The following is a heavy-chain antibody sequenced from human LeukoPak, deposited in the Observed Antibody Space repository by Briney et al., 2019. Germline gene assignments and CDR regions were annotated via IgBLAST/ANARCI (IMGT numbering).Heavy chain of an antibody. CDR1: GGSISSGSYY. CDR2: IYTSGST. V-gene: IGHV4-61*02. D-gene: IGHD2-15*01. CDR3: AREPAVARGPYYYYYMDV. J-gene: IGHJ6*03. Sequence: TLSLTCTVSGGSISSGSYYWSWIRQPAGKGLEWIGRIYTSGSTNYNPSLKSRVTISVDTSKNQFSLKLSSVTAADTAVYYCAREPAVARGPYYYYYMDVWGKGTTVTVSS.